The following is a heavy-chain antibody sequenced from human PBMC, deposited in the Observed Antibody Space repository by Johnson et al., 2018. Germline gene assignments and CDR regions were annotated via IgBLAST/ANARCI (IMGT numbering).Heavy chain of an antibody. J-gene: IGHJ3*02. Sequence: QVQLVQSGGGVVQPGRSLRLSCAASGFTFSSYGMHWVRQAPGKWLEWVAVIWYDGSNKYYADSVKGRFTISRDNSKNTLYLQMNSLRAEDTAVYYWAKGGNNEVSSGDYDRAFKIWGQGTMVTVAS. V-gene: IGHV3-33*06. CDR1: GFTFSSYG. D-gene: IGHD3-22*01. CDR2: IWYDGSNK. CDR3: AKGGNNEVSSGDYDRAFKI.